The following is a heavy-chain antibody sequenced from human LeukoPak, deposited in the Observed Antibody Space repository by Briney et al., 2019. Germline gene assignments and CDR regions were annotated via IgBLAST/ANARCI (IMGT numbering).Heavy chain of an antibody. CDR2: IYYSGST. V-gene: IGHV4-59*01. CDR3: ARVYYSSSYDYWYFDL. CDR1: GGSIRNYY. D-gene: IGHD6-13*01. Sequence: SETLSLTCTVSGGSIRNYYWSWIRQPPGKGLEWIGYIYYSGSTNYNPSLKSRVTISVDTSKNQFSLKLSSVTAADTAVYYCARVYYSSSYDYWYFDLWGRGTLVTVSS. J-gene: IGHJ2*01.